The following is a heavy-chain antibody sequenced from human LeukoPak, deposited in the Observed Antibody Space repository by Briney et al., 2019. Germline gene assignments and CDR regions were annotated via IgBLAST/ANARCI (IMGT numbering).Heavy chain of an antibody. CDR2: IYYSGST. Sequence: SETLSLTCTVSGGSICSYYWSWIRQPPGKGLEWIGYIYYSGSTNYNPSLKSRVTISVDTSKNQFSLKLSSVTAADTAVYYCARRHYYDSSGSDAFDIWGQGTMVTVSS. CDR1: GGSICSYY. V-gene: IGHV4-59*08. J-gene: IGHJ3*02. D-gene: IGHD3-22*01. CDR3: ARRHYYDSSGSDAFDI.